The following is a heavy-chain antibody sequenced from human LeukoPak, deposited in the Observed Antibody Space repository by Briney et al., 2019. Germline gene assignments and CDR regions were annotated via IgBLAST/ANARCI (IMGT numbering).Heavy chain of an antibody. CDR1: GFTVSSNY. D-gene: IGHD3-22*01. J-gene: IGHJ4*02. CDR3: ARGDSSGYYYEPFDY. V-gene: IGHV3-53*01. Sequence: GGSLRLSCAASGFTVSSNYMSWVRQAPGKGLEWVSVIYSGGSTYYADSVKGRFTISRDNSKNTLYLQMNSLRAEDTAVYYCARGDSSGYYYEPFDYWGQGTLATVSS. CDR2: IYSGGST.